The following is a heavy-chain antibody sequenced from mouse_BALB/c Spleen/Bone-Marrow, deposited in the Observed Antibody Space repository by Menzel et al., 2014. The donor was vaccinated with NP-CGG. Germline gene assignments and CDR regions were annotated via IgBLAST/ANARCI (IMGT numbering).Heavy chain of an antibody. D-gene: IGHD1-1*01. Sequence: VQLQQSGAELVKPGASVKLSCKASGYTFTSYWMHWVKQRPGQGLEWIGEINPSNGRTNHNEKFKSKATLTVDKSSSTAYMQLSSLTSEDSAVYYYAPYYYCSSYGFYLYFDVWGAGTTVTVSS. V-gene: IGHV1S81*02. J-gene: IGHJ1*01. CDR2: INPSNGRT. CDR3: APYYYCSSYGFYLYFDV. CDR1: GYTFTSYW.